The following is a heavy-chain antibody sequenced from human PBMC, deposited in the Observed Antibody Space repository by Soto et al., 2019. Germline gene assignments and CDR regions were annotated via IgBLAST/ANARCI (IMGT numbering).Heavy chain of an antibody. D-gene: IGHD3-22*01. V-gene: IGHV3-30*03. CDR3: SRGTYYPQSSGLHADY. J-gene: IGHJ4*02. CDR2: ISSDGNHQ. Sequence: GGSLRLSCATSGFMFNDYAMYWVRQAPGQGLEWVAMISSDGNHQFYVDNVRGRFTVSRDNSKNTLNLQMNSLRPEDTAVYYCSRGTYYPQSSGLHADYWGPGTVGTVSS. CDR1: GFMFNDYA.